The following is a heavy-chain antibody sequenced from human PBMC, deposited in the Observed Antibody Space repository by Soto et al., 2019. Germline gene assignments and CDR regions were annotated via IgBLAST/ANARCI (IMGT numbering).Heavy chain of an antibody. CDR3: ARGRLGYCSSTSCLARWLDP. Sequence: GGSLRLSCAASGFTFSSYGMHWVRQAPGKGLEWVAVIWYDGSNKYYADSVKGRFTISRDNSKNTLYLQMNSLRAEDTAVYYCARGRLGYCSSTSCLARWLDPWGQGTLVTVSS. D-gene: IGHD2-2*01. J-gene: IGHJ5*02. CDR1: GFTFSSYG. CDR2: IWYDGSNK. V-gene: IGHV3-33*01.